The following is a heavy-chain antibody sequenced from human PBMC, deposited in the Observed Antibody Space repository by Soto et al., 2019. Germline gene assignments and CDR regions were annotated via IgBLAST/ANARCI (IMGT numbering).Heavy chain of an antibody. CDR3: ASAEGSSWYGYYFDY. CDR2: IKQDGSEK. Sequence: HRGSLRLSCAASGFTFSSYWMSWVRQAPGKGLEWVANIKQDGSEKYYVDSVKGRFTISRDNAKNSLYLQMNSLRAEDTAVYYCASAEGSSWYGYYFDYWGQGTLVTVSS. D-gene: IGHD6-13*01. J-gene: IGHJ4*02. CDR1: GFTFSSYW. V-gene: IGHV3-7*03.